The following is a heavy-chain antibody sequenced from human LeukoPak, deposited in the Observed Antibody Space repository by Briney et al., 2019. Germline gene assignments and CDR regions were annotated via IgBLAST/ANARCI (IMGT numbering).Heavy chain of an antibody. CDR3: AKEGDYYDSSGYDY. CDR1: GFTFDDYA. J-gene: IGHJ4*02. Sequence: AGGSLRLSCAASGFTFDDYAMHWVRQAPGKGLEWVSGISWNSGSIGYADSVKGRFTISRDNAKNSLYLQMNSLRAEDTALYYCAKEGDYYDSSGYDYWGQGTLVTVSS. V-gene: IGHV3-9*01. D-gene: IGHD3-22*01. CDR2: ISWNSGSI.